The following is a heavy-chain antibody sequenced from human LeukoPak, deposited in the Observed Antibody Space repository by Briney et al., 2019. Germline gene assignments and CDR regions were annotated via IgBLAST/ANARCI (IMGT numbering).Heavy chain of an antibody. V-gene: IGHV4-59*01. Sequence: PSETLSLTCTVSGGSISSYYWTWIRQPPGKGLEWIGYIHHSGSTRNNPSLKSRVTISVDTSKNQFSLMLTSVTAADTAVYFCAREVAGGVRYDIWGQGTMVTVSS. D-gene: IGHD2-21*02. CDR2: IHHSGST. CDR1: GGSISSYY. J-gene: IGHJ3*02. CDR3: AREVAGGVRYDI.